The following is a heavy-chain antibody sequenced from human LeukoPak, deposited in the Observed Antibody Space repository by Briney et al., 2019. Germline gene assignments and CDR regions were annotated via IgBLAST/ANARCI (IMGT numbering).Heavy chain of an antibody. CDR3: ARDSHYDFWSGYFSFDY. CDR1: GYTFSAYG. V-gene: IGHV1-18*01. CDR2: ISAYSGNT. Sequence: ASVKVSCKASGYTFSAYGISWVRQAPGQGLEWMGYISAYSGNTNYAQRLQGRVTMTTDTSTSTAYMELSSLRSEDTAVYYCARDSHYDFWSGYFSFDYWGQGTLVTVSS. D-gene: IGHD3-3*01. J-gene: IGHJ4*02.